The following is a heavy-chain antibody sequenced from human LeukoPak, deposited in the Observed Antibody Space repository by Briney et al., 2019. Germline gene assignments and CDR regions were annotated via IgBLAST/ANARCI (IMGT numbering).Heavy chain of an antibody. D-gene: IGHD3-10*01. CDR2: IIPIFGTA. V-gene: IGHV1-69*13. J-gene: IGHJ4*02. CDR1: GYTFTSYD. Sequence: ASVKVSCKASGYTFTSYDINWVRQAPGQGLEWMGGIIPIFGTANYAQKFQGRVTITADESTSTAYMELSSLRSEDTAVYYCARAWNTMVRGVIPYYFDYWGQGTLVTVSS. CDR3: ARAWNTMVRGVIPYYFDY.